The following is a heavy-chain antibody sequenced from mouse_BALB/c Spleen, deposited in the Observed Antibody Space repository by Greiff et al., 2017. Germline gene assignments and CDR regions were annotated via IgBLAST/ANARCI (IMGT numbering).Heavy chain of an antibody. D-gene: IGHD1-2*01. CDR2: ISYDGSN. Sequence: EVQRVESGPGLVKPSQSLSLTCSVTGYSITSGYYWNWIRQFPGNKLEWLGYISYDGSNNYNPSLKNRISITRDTSKNQFFLKLNSLTTEDTATYYCANGGYGDWGQGTTLTVSS. CDR1: GYSITSGYY. V-gene: IGHV3-6*02. J-gene: IGHJ2*01. CDR3: ANGGYGD.